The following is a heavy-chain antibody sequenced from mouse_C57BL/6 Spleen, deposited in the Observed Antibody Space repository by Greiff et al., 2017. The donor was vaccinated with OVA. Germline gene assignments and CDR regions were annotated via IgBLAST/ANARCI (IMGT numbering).Heavy chain of an antibody. CDR3: ARNYDYYYYAMDY. J-gene: IGHJ4*01. D-gene: IGHD2-4*01. V-gene: IGHV1-42*01. CDR1: GYSFTGYY. Sequence: VHVKQSGPELVKPGASVKISCKASGYSFTGYYMNWVKQSPEKSLEWIGEINPSTGGTTYNQKFKAKATLTVDKSSSTAYMQLKSLTSEDSAVYYCARNYDYYYYAMDYWGQGTSVTVSS. CDR2: INPSTGGT.